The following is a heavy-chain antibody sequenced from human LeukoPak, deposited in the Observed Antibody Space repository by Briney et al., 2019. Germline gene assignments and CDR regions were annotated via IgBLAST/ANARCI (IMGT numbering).Heavy chain of an antibody. CDR3: TTDLGGLDY. CDR2: ISYDGSNK. Sequence: GGSLRLSCVASGFTFSSYNMHWVRQAPGKGLEWVAVISYDGSNKYYADSVKGRSTISRDNSKNTLYLQMNSLKTEDTAVYYCTTDLGGLDYWGQGTLVTVSS. D-gene: IGHD3-16*01. CDR1: GFTFSSYN. V-gene: IGHV3-30-3*01. J-gene: IGHJ4*02.